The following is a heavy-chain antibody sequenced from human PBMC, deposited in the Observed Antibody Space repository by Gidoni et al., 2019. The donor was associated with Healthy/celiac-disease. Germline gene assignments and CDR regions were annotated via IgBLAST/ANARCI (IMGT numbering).Heavy chain of an antibody. CDR2: IWYDGSNK. CDR1: GCTFSSYG. D-gene: IGHD4-17*01. Sequence: QVQLVESGGGVVQPGRSLRLSCPASGCTFSSYGMHWVRQAPGKGLEWVAVIWYDGSNKYYADSVKGRFTISRDNSKNTLYLQMNSLRAEDTAVYYCARTLIYGYYFDYWGQGTLVTVSS. CDR3: ARTLIYGYYFDY. V-gene: IGHV3-33*01. J-gene: IGHJ4*02.